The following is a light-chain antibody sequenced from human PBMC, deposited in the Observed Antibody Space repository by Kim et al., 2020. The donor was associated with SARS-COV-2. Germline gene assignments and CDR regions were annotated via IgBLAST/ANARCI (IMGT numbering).Light chain of an antibody. CDR3: MQSLQTRT. CDR2: RVS. Sequence: EPASISCRSSQRLLHNNGYNYLAWFVQKPGQSPQLLIYRVSNRASGVPDRFSGSGSGTDFTLKISRVEAEDVGIYYCMQSLQTRTFGQGTKVDIK. V-gene: IGKV2-28*01. CDR1: QRLLHNNGYNY. J-gene: IGKJ1*01.